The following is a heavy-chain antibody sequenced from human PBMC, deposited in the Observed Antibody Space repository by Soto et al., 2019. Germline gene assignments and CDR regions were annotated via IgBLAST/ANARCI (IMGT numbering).Heavy chain of an antibody. D-gene: IGHD6-19*01. V-gene: IGHV3-33*01. CDR3: AREDTSMGAGSFDY. Sequence: QVQLVESGGGVVQPGRSLRLSCAASGFTFSSYGMHWVRQAPGKGLEWVAVIWYDGSNKYYADSVKGRFTISRDNSKNTLYLQMNSLRADDTAVYYCAREDTSMGAGSFDYWGQGTLVTVSS. J-gene: IGHJ4*02. CDR2: IWYDGSNK. CDR1: GFTFSSYG.